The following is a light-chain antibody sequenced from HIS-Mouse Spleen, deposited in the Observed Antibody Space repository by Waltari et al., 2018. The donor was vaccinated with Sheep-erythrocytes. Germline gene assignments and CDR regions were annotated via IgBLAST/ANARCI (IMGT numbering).Light chain of an antibody. V-gene: IGKV3-11*01. CDR1: QIVSSY. J-gene: IGKJ2*01. CDR2: DAS. Sequence: IVLTQSPATLSLSPGERATLSCRASQIVSSYLAWYQQKPGQAPRLLIYDASNRATGIPARFSGSGSGTDFTLTISSLEPEDFAVYYCQQRSNWYTFGQGTKLEIK. CDR3: QQRSNWYT.